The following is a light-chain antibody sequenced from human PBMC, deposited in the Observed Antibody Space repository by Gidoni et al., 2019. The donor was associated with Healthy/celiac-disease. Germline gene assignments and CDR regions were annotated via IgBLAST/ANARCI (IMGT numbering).Light chain of an antibody. V-gene: IGLV1-44*01. Sequence: QSVLTQPPSASGTPGPRVTISCSGSSPNIGSNTVNWYQQPPGKAPKLLIYSNNQRPSGVPDRFSGSKSGTSASLAISGLQSEDEADYYCAAWDDSLNGSWVFGGGTKLTVL. CDR3: AAWDDSLNGSWV. J-gene: IGLJ3*02. CDR1: SPNIGSNT. CDR2: SNN.